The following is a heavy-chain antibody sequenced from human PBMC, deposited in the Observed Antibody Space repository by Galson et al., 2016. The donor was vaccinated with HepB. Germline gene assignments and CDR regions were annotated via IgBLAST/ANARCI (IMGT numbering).Heavy chain of an antibody. V-gene: IGHV3-74*01. D-gene: IGHD1-14*01. CDR3: ARENHYVLDV. J-gene: IGHJ6*02. CDR1: GFPFSAYW. CDR2: LTTDGITG. Sequence: SLRLSCAATGFPFSAYWMQWVRRVPGKGLVWVSRLTTDGITGYADSVMGRFTISRDNAKNTLYLHMDSLRAEDTAVYYCARENHYVLDVWGQGTTVTVSS.